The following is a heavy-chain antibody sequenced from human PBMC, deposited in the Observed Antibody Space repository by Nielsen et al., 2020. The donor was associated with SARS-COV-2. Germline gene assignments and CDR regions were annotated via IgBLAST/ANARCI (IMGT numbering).Heavy chain of an antibody. J-gene: IGHJ4*02. Sequence: GESLKISCAASGFTFSSYAMHWVRQAPGKGLEWVAVISYDGSNKYYADSVKGRFTISRDNAKNTLFLQMNSLRPEDTALYYCARGGLGLSPPGYWGQGTLVTVSS. V-gene: IGHV3-30-3*01. CDR2: ISYDGSNK. CDR3: ARGGLGLSPPGY. D-gene: IGHD3/OR15-3a*01. CDR1: GFTFSSYA.